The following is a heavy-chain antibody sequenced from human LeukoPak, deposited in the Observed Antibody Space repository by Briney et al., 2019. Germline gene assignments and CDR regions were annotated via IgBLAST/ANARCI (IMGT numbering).Heavy chain of an antibody. CDR2: IRSKANSYAT. CDR1: GFTFSGSA. J-gene: IGHJ4*02. CDR3: TRTEYYYYCCGYRD. V-gene: IGHV3-73*01. Sequence: PGGSLRLSCAASGFTFSGSAMHWVRQASGKGLEWVGRIRSKANSYATAYAASVKGRFTISKDDSKNTPHLKMNSLKSEDTAVYYCTRTEYYYYCCGYRDWGKGTLVTVSS. D-gene: IGHD3-22*01.